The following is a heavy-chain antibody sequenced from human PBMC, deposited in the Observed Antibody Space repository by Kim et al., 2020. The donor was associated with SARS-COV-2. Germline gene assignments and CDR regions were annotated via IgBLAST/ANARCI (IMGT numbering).Heavy chain of an antibody. CDR3: ARDGSEVVAATQFDY. CDR2: ISYDGSNK. CDR1: GFTFSSYA. J-gene: IGHJ4*02. V-gene: IGHV3-30*04. Sequence: GGSLRLSCAASGFTFSSYAMHWVRQAPGKGLEWVAVISYDGSNKYYADSVKGRFTISRDNSKNTLYLQMNSLRAEDTAVYYCARDGSEVVAATQFDYWGQGTLVTVSS. D-gene: IGHD2-15*01.